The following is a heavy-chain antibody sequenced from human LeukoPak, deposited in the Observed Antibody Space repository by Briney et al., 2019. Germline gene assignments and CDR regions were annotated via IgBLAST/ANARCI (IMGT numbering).Heavy chain of an antibody. D-gene: IGHD5-18*01. Sequence: SVKVSFKASGYTFTSYYMHWVRQAPGQGLEWMGRIIPILGIANYAQKFQGRVTITADKSTSTAYMELSSLRSEDTAVYYCASTVDTAMVTWNYYGMDVWGQGTTVTVSS. CDR1: GYTFTSYY. J-gene: IGHJ6*02. CDR3: ASTVDTAMVTWNYYGMDV. V-gene: IGHV1-69*02. CDR2: IIPILGIA.